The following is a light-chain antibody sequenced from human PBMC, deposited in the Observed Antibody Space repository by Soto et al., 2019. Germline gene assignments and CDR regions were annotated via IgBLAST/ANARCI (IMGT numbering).Light chain of an antibody. J-gene: IGKJ3*01. CDR3: QQYYSYAFT. V-gene: IGKV1-8*01. Sequence: AIRMTQSPSSFSASTGDRVTITCRASQGISSYLAWYQQKPGKAPKLLIYAASTLQSGFPSRFSGSGSGTDFTLTISCLQSEDFATYYCQQYYSYAFTFGPGTKVDIK. CDR1: QGISSY. CDR2: AAS.